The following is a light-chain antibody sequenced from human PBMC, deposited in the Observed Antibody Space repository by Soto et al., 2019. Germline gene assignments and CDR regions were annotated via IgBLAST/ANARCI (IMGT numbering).Light chain of an antibody. V-gene: IGKV1-39*01. CDR3: QQCEIMLWR. CDR2: AAS. CDR1: QSISNY. J-gene: IGKJ1*01. Sequence: SLSASVGDRVPITCRASQSISNYLNWYQQKPGKAPKXLIYAASTLQSGVPSRFSGSGSGTDFTLTISSLQPEDFETYSCQQCEIMLWRFGQGTKVDNK.